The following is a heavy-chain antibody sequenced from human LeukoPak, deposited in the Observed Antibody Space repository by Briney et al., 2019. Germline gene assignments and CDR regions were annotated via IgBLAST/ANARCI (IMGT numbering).Heavy chain of an antibody. D-gene: IGHD6-19*01. CDR3: AREGSIAVAHDVFDI. CDR2: INSDGSST. Sequence: GGSLRLSCAASGFTFSSYSMNWVRQAPGKGLVWVSRINSDGSSTTYADSVKGRFTISRDNAKNTLYLQLNSLRAEDTAVYYCAREGSIAVAHDVFDIWGQGTMVTVSS. V-gene: IGHV3-74*01. CDR1: GFTFSSYS. J-gene: IGHJ3*02.